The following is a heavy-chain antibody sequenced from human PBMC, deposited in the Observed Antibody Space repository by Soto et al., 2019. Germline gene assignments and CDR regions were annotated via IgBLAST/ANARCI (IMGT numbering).Heavy chain of an antibody. CDR3: AGAQYSHGYCFDY. V-gene: IGHV3-21*06. CDR2: ISTSGNDI. J-gene: IGHJ4*02. CDR1: GLTFGSDS. D-gene: IGHD5-18*01. Sequence: GGSLRLSCAGSGLTFGSDSMNWVRQAPGKGLEWVSSISTSGNDIHYADSVKGRFTISRDNAKNSLYLQMNSLRVEDTAVYFCAGAQYSHGYCFDYWGQGTLVTVSS.